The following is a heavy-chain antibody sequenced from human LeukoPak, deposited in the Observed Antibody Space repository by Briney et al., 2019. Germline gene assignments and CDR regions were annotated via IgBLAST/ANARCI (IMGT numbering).Heavy chain of an antibody. CDR2: INPDTGVT. CDR1: GYTFTDYY. V-gene: IGHV1-2*02. D-gene: IGHD4-17*01. CDR3: ARLKNYGDYGY. J-gene: IGHJ4*02. Sequence: ASVKVSCKASGYTFTDYYMHWVRQAPGQGPEWMGWINPDTGVTKYAQKFQGRVTMTTDTSTSIAYMELRSLTSDDTAVYYCARLKNYGDYGYWGQGTLVTVSS.